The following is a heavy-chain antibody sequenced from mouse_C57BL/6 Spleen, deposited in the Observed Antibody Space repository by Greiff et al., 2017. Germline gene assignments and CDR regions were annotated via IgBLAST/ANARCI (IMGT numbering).Heavy chain of an antibody. Sequence: VKLVESGPGLVAPSQSLSITCTVSGFSLTSYAISWVRQPPGKGLEWLGVIRTGGGTNYHSALKSRLSISNDNSKSQVFLKMNSLQTDDTARYYCARGSNYGEYYAMEYWGQGTSVTVSS. CDR1: GFSLTSYA. CDR3: ARGSNYGEYYAMEY. CDR2: IRTGGGT. D-gene: IGHD2-5*01. V-gene: IGHV2-9-1*01. J-gene: IGHJ4*01.